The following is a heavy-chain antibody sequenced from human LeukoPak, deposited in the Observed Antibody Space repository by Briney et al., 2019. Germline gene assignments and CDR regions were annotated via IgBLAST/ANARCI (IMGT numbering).Heavy chain of an antibody. J-gene: IGHJ4*02. CDR3: ARDLGDGSIGLYHYFAS. CDR2: ITRSAPDL. Sequence: GRSLTLSCSASGFTFSNYNMNWVSQAPGKGLEWVSSITRSAPDLSYAESVKGRFTISRDNAKNSLYLQMDSLRAEDTAVYYCARDLGDGSIGLYHYFASWGQGTLVTVSS. V-gene: IGHV3-21*01. CDR1: GFTFSNYN. D-gene: IGHD3-22*01.